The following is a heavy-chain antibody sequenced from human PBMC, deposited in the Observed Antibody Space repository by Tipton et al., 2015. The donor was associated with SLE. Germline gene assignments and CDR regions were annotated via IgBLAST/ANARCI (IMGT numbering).Heavy chain of an antibody. D-gene: IGHD6-6*01. J-gene: IGHJ4*02. CDR1: GFIFSNFA. CDR2: INHSGST. Sequence: LRLSCAASGFIFSNFAFGWVRQAPGKGLEWIGEINHSGSTNYNPSLKSRVTISLDTSKNQFSLKLSSVTAADTAVYYCARGIVAAFYYWGQGTLVTVSS. CDR3: ARGIVAAFYY. V-gene: IGHV4-34*01.